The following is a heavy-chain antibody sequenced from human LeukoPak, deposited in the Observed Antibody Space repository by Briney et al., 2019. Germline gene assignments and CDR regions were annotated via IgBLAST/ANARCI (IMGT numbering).Heavy chain of an antibody. J-gene: IGHJ6*03. D-gene: IGHD2-8*01. V-gene: IGHV4-39*01. CDR3: ARGDSLRGLSYYYMDV. CDR1: GGSISSSSYY. CDR2: IYYSGIT. Sequence: SETLSLTCTVSGGSISSSSYYWGWLRQPPEKGLEWIGSIYYSGITYYNPSLKSRVTISVDTSKNQFSLRLSSVTATDTAVYYCARGDSLRGLSYYYMDVWGKGTTVTVSS.